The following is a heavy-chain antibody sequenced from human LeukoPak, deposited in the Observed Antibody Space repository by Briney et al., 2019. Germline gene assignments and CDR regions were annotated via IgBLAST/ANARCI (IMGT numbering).Heavy chain of an antibody. V-gene: IGHV3-23*01. Sequence: PGGSLRLSCAASGFTFSSYAMSWVRQAPGKGLEWVSAISGSGGSTYYADSVKGRFTISRDNSKNTLYLQMNSLRAEDTAVYYCARGLSDSSGYSDDAFDIWGQGTMVTVSS. CDR3: ARGLSDSSGYSDDAFDI. D-gene: IGHD3-22*01. J-gene: IGHJ3*02. CDR1: GFTFSSYA. CDR2: ISGSGGST.